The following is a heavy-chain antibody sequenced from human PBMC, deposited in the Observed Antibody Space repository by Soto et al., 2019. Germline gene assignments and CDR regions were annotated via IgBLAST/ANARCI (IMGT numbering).Heavy chain of an antibody. CDR3: AGRYCSGGTCYPPFDY. CDR2: VSYDGGYK. V-gene: IGHV3-30*03. J-gene: IGHJ4*02. D-gene: IGHD2-15*01. Sequence: QVQLVESGGGVVQPGRSLRLSCAASGITFSTYGMHWVRQAPGKGLEWVAAVSYDGGYKYYADSVKGRFTISRDNSKNTLYLQMNSLRAEDTAVYYCAGRYCSGGTCYPPFDYWGQGTLVTVSS. CDR1: GITFSTYG.